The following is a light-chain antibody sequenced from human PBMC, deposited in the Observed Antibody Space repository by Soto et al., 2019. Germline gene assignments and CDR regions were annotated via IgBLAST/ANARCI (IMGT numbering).Light chain of an antibody. Sequence: DIQLTQSPSFLSASVGDRVTITCRASQGISSYLAWYQQKPGKAPKLLIYAASTLQSGVPSRFSGSGSGTEFTLTISSLQPEDFGTYYCQQFKSYPITFGQGTRLEIK. CDR2: AAS. CDR1: QGISSY. CDR3: QQFKSYPIT. J-gene: IGKJ5*01. V-gene: IGKV1-9*01.